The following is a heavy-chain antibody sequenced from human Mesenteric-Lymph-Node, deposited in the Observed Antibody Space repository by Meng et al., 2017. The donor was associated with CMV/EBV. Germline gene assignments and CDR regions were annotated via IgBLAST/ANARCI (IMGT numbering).Heavy chain of an antibody. Sequence: SETPSLTCTVSGASISSSSYYWGWIRQPPGKGLEWIGSIYYSGSTYYNPSLKSRVTISVDTSKNQFSLRLSSVTAADTAVYYCARHPITYYYGSGSYGWFDPWGLGTLVTVSS. D-gene: IGHD3-10*01. CDR3: ARHPITYYYGSGSYGWFDP. CDR1: GASISSSSYY. J-gene: IGHJ5*02. CDR2: IYYSGST. V-gene: IGHV4-39*01.